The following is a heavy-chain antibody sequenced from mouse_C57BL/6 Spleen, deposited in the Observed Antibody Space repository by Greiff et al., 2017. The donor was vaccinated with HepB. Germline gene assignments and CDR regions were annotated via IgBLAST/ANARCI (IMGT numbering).Heavy chain of an antibody. CDR3: TRGGPLYYDYDGLYFDY. Sequence: EVMLVESGEGLVKPGGSLKLSCAASGFTFSSYAMSWVRQTPEKRLEWVAYISSGGDYIYYADTVKGRFTISRDNARNTLYLQMSSLKSEDTAMYYCTRGGPLYYDYDGLYFDYWGQGTTLTVSS. J-gene: IGHJ2*01. CDR2: ISSGGDYI. V-gene: IGHV5-9-1*02. CDR1: GFTFSSYA. D-gene: IGHD2-4*01.